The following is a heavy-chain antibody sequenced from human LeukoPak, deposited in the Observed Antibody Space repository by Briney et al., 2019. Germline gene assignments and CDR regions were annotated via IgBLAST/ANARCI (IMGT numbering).Heavy chain of an antibody. D-gene: IGHD6-19*01. J-gene: IGHJ4*02. V-gene: IGHV4-39*01. Sequence: PSETLSLTCTVSGGSISSSTYYWGWIRQPPGKGLEWIGSGYYSGNIYYNPSLKSRVTISVDTPKNQFSLKLSSVTAADTAVYYCARRRGSGWYWEFDYWGQGTMVTVSS. CDR2: GYYSGNI. CDR3: ARRRGSGWYWEFDY. CDR1: GGSISSSTYY.